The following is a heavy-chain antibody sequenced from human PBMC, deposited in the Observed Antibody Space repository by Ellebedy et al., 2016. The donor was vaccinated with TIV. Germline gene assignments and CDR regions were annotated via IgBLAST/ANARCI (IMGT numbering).Heavy chain of an antibody. CDR3: ARDTSGQNIDH. CDR1: GFIFSSHN. D-gene: IGHD5-12*01. J-gene: IGHJ4*02. CDR2: ISSSGSYI. Sequence: GESLKISCAASGFIFSSHNMNWVRQAPGKGLEWVSSISSSGSYIYYADSAKGRFTISRDNAKNSLYLQMNSLRAEDTAVYYCARDTSGQNIDHWGQGTLVTVSS. V-gene: IGHV3-21*01.